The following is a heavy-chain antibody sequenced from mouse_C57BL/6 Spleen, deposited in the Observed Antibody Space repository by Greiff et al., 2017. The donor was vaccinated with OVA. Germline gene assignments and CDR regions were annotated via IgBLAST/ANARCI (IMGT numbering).Heavy chain of an antibody. CDR1: GYSITSGYY. D-gene: IGHD2-3*01. J-gene: IGHJ2*01. Sequence: ESGPGLVKPSQSLSLTCSVTGYSITSGYYWNWIRQFPGNKLEWMGYISYDGSNNYKPSLKNRISITRDTSKNQFFLKLNSVTTEDTATYYCARLYDYFDYWGQGTTLTVSS. CDR3: ARLYDYFDY. CDR2: ISYDGSN. V-gene: IGHV3-6*01.